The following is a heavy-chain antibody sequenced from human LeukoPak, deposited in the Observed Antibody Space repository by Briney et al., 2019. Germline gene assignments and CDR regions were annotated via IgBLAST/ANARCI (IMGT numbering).Heavy chain of an antibody. CDR2: MNPNSGNT. CDR1: GYTFTSYD. J-gene: IGHJ3*02. CDR3: ARGSRDYNDAFDI. V-gene: IGHV1-8*01. D-gene: IGHD5-24*01. Sequence: ASVKVSCKASGYTFTSYDINCVRQATGQGLEWMGWMNPNSGNTGYAQKFQGRVTMTRNTSISTAYMELSSLRSEDTAVYYCARGSRDYNDAFDIWGQGTMVTVSS.